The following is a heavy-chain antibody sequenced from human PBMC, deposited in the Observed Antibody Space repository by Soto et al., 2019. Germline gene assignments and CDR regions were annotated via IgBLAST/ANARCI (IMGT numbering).Heavy chain of an antibody. CDR2: MNPNSGNT. Sequence: ASVKVSCKASGYTFTSYDINWVRQATGQGLEWMGWMNPNSGNTGYAQKFQGRVTRTKNTSIRTAYMELSSLRSEDTAVYYCARGDRGPSATSDYWGQGTLVTVSS. J-gene: IGHJ4*02. CDR3: ARGDRGPSATSDY. CDR1: GYTFTSYD. D-gene: IGHD1-26*01. V-gene: IGHV1-8*01.